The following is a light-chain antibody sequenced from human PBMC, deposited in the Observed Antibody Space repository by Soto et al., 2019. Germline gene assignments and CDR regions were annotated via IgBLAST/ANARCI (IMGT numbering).Light chain of an antibody. V-gene: IGLV1-40*01. J-gene: IGLJ2*01. CDR2: GNS. CDR3: QSYDSSLSGWVV. CDR1: SSNIGAGYD. Sequence: QSVLTQPHSVSGAPGQRVTISCTGSSSNIGAGYDVHWYQQLPGTAPKLLIYGNSNQPSGVPDRFSGSKSGTSASLAITGLQAEDEAVYYCQSYDSSLSGWVVFGGGTKLTVL.